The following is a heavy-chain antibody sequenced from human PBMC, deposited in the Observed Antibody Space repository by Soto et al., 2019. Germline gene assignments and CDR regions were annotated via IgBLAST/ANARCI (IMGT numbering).Heavy chain of an antibody. CDR3: VKDRPTVVTPDWYFDL. CDR1: GFTFSSYA. V-gene: IGHV3-23*01. D-gene: IGHD4-17*01. CDR2: INPSGGGT. Sequence: EVKLLESGGGLVQPGGSVRLSCAASGFTFSSYAMRWVRQAPGKGLRWVSAINPSGGGTFSADSVRGRFTISRDNSKNTLYLQMNSLRAEDTALYYCVKDRPTVVTPDWYFDLWGRGTLVTVSS. J-gene: IGHJ2*01.